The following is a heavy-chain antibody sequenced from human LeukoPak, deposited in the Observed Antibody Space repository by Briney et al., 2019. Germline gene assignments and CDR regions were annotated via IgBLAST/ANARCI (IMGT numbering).Heavy chain of an antibody. CDR3: ARVGYCSGGSCYSLNWFDP. CDR2: ISSSSNYI. CDR1: AFSFSTYS. J-gene: IGHJ5*02. Sequence: GGSLRLSCAASAFSFSTYSMNWVRQAPGKGLEWVSSISSSSNYIYYADSVKGRFTISRDNAKNSLYLQMNSLRADDTAVYYCARVGYCSGGSCYSLNWFDPWGQGTLATVSS. D-gene: IGHD2-15*01. V-gene: IGHV3-21*01.